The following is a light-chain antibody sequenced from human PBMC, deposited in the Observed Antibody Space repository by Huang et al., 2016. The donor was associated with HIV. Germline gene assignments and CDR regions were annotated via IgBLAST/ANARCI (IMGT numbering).Light chain of an antibody. J-gene: IGKJ5*01. CDR2: AAS. V-gene: IGKV1D-13*01. CDR1: QDIRTS. CDR3: QQLHDYPVT. Sequence: AVQLTQFPSSLSASVGDRVIITCRASQDIRTSLAWYQHKPGKAPELLISAASNLQSGISSGFSGDSAGTYVTLFIIILQPEDVATYYCQQLHDYPVTFGRGTRLDIK.